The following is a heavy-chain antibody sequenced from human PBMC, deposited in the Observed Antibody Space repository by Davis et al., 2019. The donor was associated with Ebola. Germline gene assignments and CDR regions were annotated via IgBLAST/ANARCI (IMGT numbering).Heavy chain of an antibody. CDR1: GGSFSGYY. CDR3: ARHPMYYYDSSGYYATVYYFDY. V-gene: IGHV4-34*01. CDR2: INHSGST. D-gene: IGHD3-22*01. J-gene: IGHJ4*02. Sequence: MPSETLSLTCAVYGGSFSGYYWSWIRQPPGKGLEWIGEINHSGSTNYNPSLKSRVTISVDTSKNQFSLKLSSVTAADTAVYYCARHPMYYYDSSGYYATVYYFDYWGQGTLVTVSS.